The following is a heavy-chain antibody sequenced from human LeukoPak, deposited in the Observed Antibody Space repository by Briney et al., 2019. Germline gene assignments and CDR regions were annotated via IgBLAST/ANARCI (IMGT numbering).Heavy chain of an antibody. J-gene: IGHJ5*02. Sequence: ASVKVSCKASGYTFTGYYMHWVRQAPGQGLEWMGWINPSSGNTGYAQKFQGRVTMTRNTSISTAYMELSSLRSEDTAVYYCARGPRSPRFSKLPAYYWFDPWGQGTLVTVSS. CDR1: GYTFTGYY. CDR3: ARGPRSPRFSKLPAYYWFDP. V-gene: IGHV1-8*02. D-gene: IGHD2-21*01. CDR2: INPSSGNT.